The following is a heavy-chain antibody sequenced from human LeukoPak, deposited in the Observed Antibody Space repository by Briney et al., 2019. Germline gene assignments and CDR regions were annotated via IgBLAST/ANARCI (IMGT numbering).Heavy chain of an antibody. V-gene: IGHV4-61*08. D-gene: IGHD6-19*01. CDR1: GGSISSGGYY. CDR2: IYYSGST. J-gene: IGHJ2*01. CDR3: ARRGSGWHWYFDL. Sequence: SETLSLTCTVSGGSISSGGYYWSWVRQPPGKGLEGIGYIYYSGSTNYHPSLKSRVTISVDTSKNQFSLKLSSVTAADTAVYYCARRGSGWHWYFDLWGRGTLVTVSS.